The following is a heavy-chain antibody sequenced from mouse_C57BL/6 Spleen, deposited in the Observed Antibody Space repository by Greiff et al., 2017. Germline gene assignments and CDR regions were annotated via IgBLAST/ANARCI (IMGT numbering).Heavy chain of an antibody. CDR3: ARSKSSPYYYAMDY. CDR1: GYAFTNYL. CDR2: INPGSGGT. Sequence: QVQLKESGAELVRPGTSVKVSCKASGYAFTNYLIEWVKQRPGQGLEWIGVINPGSGGTNYNEKFKGKATLTADKSSSTAYMQLSSLTSEDSAVYFCARSKSSPYYYAMDYWGQGTSVTVSS. V-gene: IGHV1-54*01. D-gene: IGHD1-1*01. J-gene: IGHJ4*01.